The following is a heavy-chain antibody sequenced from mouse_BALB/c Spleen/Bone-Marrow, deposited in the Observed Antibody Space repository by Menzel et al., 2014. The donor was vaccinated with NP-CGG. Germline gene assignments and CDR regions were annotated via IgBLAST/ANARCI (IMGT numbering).Heavy chain of an antibody. CDR2: INNGGTYT. Sequence: EVQGVESGGDLVKPGGSLKLFCAASGFTFSSYGMSWVRQTPDKRLEWVATINNGGTYTYYPDSVKGRFTISRDNAKNTLYLQMSSLKSEDTAMYYCALNWDSAYWGQGTLVTVSA. J-gene: IGHJ3*01. V-gene: IGHV5-6*01. CDR1: GFTFSSYG. CDR3: ALNWDSAY. D-gene: IGHD4-1*02.